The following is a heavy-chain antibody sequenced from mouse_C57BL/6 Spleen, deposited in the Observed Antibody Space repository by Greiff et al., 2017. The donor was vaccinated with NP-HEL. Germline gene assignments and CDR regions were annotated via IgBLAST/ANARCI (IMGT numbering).Heavy chain of an antibody. Sequence: VKLQQSFAELVRPGTSVKMSCKASGYTFTNYWIGWAKQRPGHGLEWIGDIYPGGGYTNYNEKFKGKATLTADKSSSTAYMQFSSLTSEDSAIYYCAREGDYDWLAYWGQGTLVTVSA. CDR3: AREGDYDWLAY. CDR1: GYTFTNYW. V-gene: IGHV1-63*01. D-gene: IGHD2-4*01. CDR2: IYPGGGYT. J-gene: IGHJ3*01.